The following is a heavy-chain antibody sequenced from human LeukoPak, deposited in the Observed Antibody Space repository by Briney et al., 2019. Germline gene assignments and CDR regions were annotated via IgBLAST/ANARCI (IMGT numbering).Heavy chain of an antibody. D-gene: IGHD6-13*01. Sequence: PLQTPSLTCTVSGVSISSGGYYWSWIRQHPGKGLEWIGYIFYSGSTYYSPSLKSRVTISVDTSKNQFSLKLSSVTAADTAVYYCARDGIAAGGSVGYWGQGTLVTVSS. CDR2: IFYSGST. CDR1: GVSISSGGYY. J-gene: IGHJ4*02. CDR3: ARDGIAAGGSVGY. V-gene: IGHV4-31*03.